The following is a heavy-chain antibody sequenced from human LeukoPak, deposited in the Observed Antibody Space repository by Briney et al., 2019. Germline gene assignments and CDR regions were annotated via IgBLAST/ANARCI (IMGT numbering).Heavy chain of an antibody. D-gene: IGHD6-6*01. V-gene: IGHV3-9*01. CDR3: AKDSSSSPYYGMDV. CDR1: GFTFDDYD. Sequence: SLRLSCAASGFTFDDYDMHWVRQAPGKGLEWVSGINWNSDRIGYADSVKGRFTISRDNAKNSLYLQMNSLRAEDTALYYCAKDSSSSPYYGMDVWGQGTTVTVSS. CDR2: INWNSDRI. J-gene: IGHJ6*02.